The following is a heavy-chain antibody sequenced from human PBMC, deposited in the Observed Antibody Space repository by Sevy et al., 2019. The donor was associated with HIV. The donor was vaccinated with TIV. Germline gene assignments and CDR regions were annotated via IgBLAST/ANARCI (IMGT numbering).Heavy chain of an antibody. CDR1: GFTFSSYA. Sequence: GGSLRLSCAASGFTFSSYAMNWVRQAPGKGLDWVFLISGSGGSTYYADSVKGRFTISRDNSKNTLYLQMNSLRAEDTAVYYCAKDRVSGSYYAGDFDYWGQRTLVTVSS. V-gene: IGHV3-23*01. J-gene: IGHJ4*02. D-gene: IGHD1-26*01. CDR3: AKDRVSGSYYAGDFDY. CDR2: ISGSGGST.